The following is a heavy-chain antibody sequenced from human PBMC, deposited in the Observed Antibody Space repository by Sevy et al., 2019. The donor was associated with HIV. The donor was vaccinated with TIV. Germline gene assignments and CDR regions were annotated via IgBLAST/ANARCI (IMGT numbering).Heavy chain of an antibody. V-gene: IGHV3-48*02. CDR1: GFTFSSYS. CDR3: APLDLNSWFDP. Sequence: GGSLRLSCAASGFTFSSYSMNWVRQAPGKGLEWVSYISSSSSTIYYADSVKGRFTISRDNAKNSLYLQRNSLRDEDTAVYYCAPLDLNSWFDPWGQGTLVTVSS. CDR2: ISSSSSTI. J-gene: IGHJ5*02.